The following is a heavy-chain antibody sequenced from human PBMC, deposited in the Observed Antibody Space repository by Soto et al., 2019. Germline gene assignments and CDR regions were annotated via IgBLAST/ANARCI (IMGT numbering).Heavy chain of an antibody. CDR1: GLTFSNYA. D-gene: IGHD6-13*01. Sequence: EVQMLESGGGLVQPGGSLRLSCAVSGLTFSNYAMTWVRQGPGKGLEWVSTISGDGASTFYPDSVKGRFTISRDNSKNMLYLQMNSLRAEDTAVYYCAKGGHYSVFEYWGQGTLVTVSS. CDR2: ISGDGAST. CDR3: AKGGHYSVFEY. J-gene: IGHJ4*02. V-gene: IGHV3-23*01.